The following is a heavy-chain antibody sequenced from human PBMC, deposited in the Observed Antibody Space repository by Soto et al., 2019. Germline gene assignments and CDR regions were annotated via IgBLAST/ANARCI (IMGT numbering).Heavy chain of an antibody. CDR3: ARAIRLGELSLEDYYYGMDV. CDR2: ISYDGSNK. CDR1: GFTFSSYA. D-gene: IGHD3-16*02. V-gene: IGHV3-30-3*01. J-gene: IGHJ6*02. Sequence: QVQLVESGGGVVQPGRSLRLSCAASGFTFSSYAMHWVRQAPGKGLEWVAVISYDGSNKYYADSVKGRFTISRDNSKNTLYLQMNSLRAEDTAVYYCARAIRLGELSLEDYYYGMDVWGQGTTATVSS.